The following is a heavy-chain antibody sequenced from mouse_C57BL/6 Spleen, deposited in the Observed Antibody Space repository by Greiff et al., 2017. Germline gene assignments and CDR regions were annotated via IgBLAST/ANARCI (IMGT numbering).Heavy chain of an antibody. V-gene: IGHV3-5*01. CDR3: ARVPGVVPDYYAMDY. D-gene: IGHD6-2*01. CDR1: GISITTGNYR. CDR2: IYYSGTI. Sequence: VKLVESGPGLVKPSQTVFLTCTVTGISITTGNYRWSWIRQFPGNKLEWIGYIYYSGTITYNPSLTSRTTITRDTPKNQFFLEMNSLTAEDTATYYCARVPGVVPDYYAMDYWGQGTSVTVSS. J-gene: IGHJ4*01.